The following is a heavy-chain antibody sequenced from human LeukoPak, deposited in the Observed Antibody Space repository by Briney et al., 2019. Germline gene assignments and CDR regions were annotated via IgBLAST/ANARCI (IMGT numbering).Heavy chain of an antibody. V-gene: IGHV3-21*01. J-gene: IGHJ4*02. CDR1: GFTFNSYS. Sequence: GGSLRLSCAASGFTFNSYSMNWVRQAPGKGLEWVSSISSSSSHIYYADSVKGRFTMSRDNAKNSLYLQMNSLRAEDTAVYYCARLYSYGYFDYWGQGTLVTVSS. CDR2: ISSSSSHI. D-gene: IGHD5-18*01. CDR3: ARLYSYGYFDY.